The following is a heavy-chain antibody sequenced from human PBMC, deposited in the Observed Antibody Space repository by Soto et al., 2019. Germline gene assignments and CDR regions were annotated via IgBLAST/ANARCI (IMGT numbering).Heavy chain of an antibody. CDR2: INHSGST. Sequence: NPSETLSLTCAVYGGSFSGYYWSWIRQPPGKGLEWIGEINHSGSTNYNPSLKSRVTISVDTSKNQFSLKLSSVTAADTAVYYCARAGLRWLKGDWFDPWGQGTLVTVSS. CDR1: GGSFSGYY. D-gene: IGHD4-17*01. J-gene: IGHJ5*02. V-gene: IGHV4-34*01. CDR3: ARAGLRWLKGDWFDP.